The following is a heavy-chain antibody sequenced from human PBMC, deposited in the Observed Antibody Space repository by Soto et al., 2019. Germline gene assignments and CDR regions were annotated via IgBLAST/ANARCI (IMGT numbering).Heavy chain of an antibody. CDR3: ARDGKQQLVYYYYYYMDV. J-gene: IGHJ6*03. CDR2: INHSGST. Sequence: SETLSLTCAVYGGSFSGYYWSWIRQPPGKGLEWIGEINHSGSTNYNPSLKSRVTISVDTSKNQFSLKLSSVTAADTAVYYCARDGKQQLVYYYYYYMDVWGKGTTVTVSS. D-gene: IGHD6-13*01. V-gene: IGHV4-34*01. CDR1: GGSFSGYY.